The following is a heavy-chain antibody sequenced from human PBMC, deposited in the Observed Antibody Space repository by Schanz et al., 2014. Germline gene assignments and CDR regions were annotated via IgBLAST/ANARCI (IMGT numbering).Heavy chain of an antibody. CDR2: IIPILDKT. Sequence: QVQLVHSGAEVKKPGSSVKVSCKASGGTFSSSTLTWVRQAPGQGLEWMGRIIPILDKTNYAQKFQGRVTMTADKSTSTVYMEVSGLRSEDTAVYYCAKVERTRYYAMDVWGQGTTVTVSS. CDR3: AKVERTRYYAMDV. CDR1: GGTFSSST. D-gene: IGHD3-9*01. V-gene: IGHV1-69*08. J-gene: IGHJ6*02.